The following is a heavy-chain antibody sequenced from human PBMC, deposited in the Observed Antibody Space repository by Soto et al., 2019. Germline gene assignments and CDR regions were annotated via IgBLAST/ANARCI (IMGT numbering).Heavy chain of an antibody. CDR3: ARQRGYSSSFRYTRAFDI. CDR1: GGSISSSSYY. Sequence: QLQLQESGPGLVKPSETLSLTCTVSGGSISSSSYYWGWIRQPPGKGLEWIGSIYYSGSTYYNPSLKSRVTISVDTSKNQFSLKLSSVTAADTAVYYCARQRGYSSSFRYTRAFDIWGQGTMVTVSS. V-gene: IGHV4-39*01. D-gene: IGHD5-18*01. CDR2: IYYSGST. J-gene: IGHJ3*02.